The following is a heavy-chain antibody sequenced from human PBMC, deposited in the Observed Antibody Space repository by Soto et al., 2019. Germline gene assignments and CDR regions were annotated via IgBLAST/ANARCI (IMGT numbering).Heavy chain of an antibody. CDR2: INPNSGGT. V-gene: IGHV1-2*02. CDR1: GYTFTGYY. J-gene: IGHJ5*02. Sequence: VASVKVSCKASGYTFTGYYMHWVRQAPGQGLEWMGWINPNSGGTNYAQKFQGRVTMTRDTSISTAYMELSRLRSDDTAVYYCAAGESTKDNCFDPWGQGTPVTVSS. D-gene: IGHD2-8*01. CDR3: AAGESTKDNCFDP.